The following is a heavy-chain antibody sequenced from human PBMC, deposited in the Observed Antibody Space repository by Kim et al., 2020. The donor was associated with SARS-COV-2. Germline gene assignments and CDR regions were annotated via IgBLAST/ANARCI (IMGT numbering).Heavy chain of an antibody. J-gene: IGHJ6*02. V-gene: IGHV1-69*04. CDR2: IIPILGIA. CDR1: GGTFSSYA. CDR3: ARGGDTAMVSGGRDYYYYYGMDV. Sequence: SVKVSCKASGGTFSSYAISWVRQAPGQGLEWMGRIIPILGIANYAQKFQGRVTITADKSTSTAYMELSSLRSEDTAVYYFARGGDTAMVSGGRDYYYYYGMDVWGQGTTVTVSS. D-gene: IGHD5-18*01.